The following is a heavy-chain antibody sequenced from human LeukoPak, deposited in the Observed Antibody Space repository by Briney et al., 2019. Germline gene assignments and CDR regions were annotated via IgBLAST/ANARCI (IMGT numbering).Heavy chain of an antibody. J-gene: IGHJ4*02. D-gene: IGHD6-13*01. CDR3: ARGDTIAAASH. CDR2: MNPNSGNT. Sequence: ASVKVSCKASGYTFTSYGISWVRQAPGQGLEWMGWMNPNSGNTGYAQKFQGRVTITRNTSISTAYMELSSLRSEDTAVYYCARGDTIAAASHWGQGTLVTVSS. CDR1: GYTFTSYG. V-gene: IGHV1-8*03.